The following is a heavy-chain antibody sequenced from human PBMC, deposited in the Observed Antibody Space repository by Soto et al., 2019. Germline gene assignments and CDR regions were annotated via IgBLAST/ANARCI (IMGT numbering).Heavy chain of an antibody. V-gene: IGHV3-21*01. CDR2: ISSSSSYI. CDR1: GFTFSSYS. Sequence: GGSLRLSCAASGFTFSSYSMNWVRQAPGKGLEWVSSISSSSSYIYYADSVKGRFTISRDNAKNSLYLQMNSLRAEDTAVYYCAREVGVPNLYYYGSGSYYNFDYWGQGTLVTVSS. D-gene: IGHD3-10*01. J-gene: IGHJ4*02. CDR3: AREVGVPNLYYYGSGSYYNFDY.